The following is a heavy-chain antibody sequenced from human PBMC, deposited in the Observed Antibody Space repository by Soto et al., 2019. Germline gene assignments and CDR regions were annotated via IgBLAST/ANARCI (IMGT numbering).Heavy chain of an antibody. Sequence: QLQLQESGPGLVKPSETLSLTCTVSGGSISSSSYYWGWIRQPPGEGLEWIGSIYYSGSTYYNPSLNSRVTTTVDTSKTQFSLKLSSVTAADTAVYYCARFSGSHAAFDIWGQGTMVTVSS. CDR2: IYYSGST. J-gene: IGHJ3*02. CDR3: ARFSGSHAAFDI. D-gene: IGHD1-26*01. CDR1: GGSISSSSYY. V-gene: IGHV4-39*01.